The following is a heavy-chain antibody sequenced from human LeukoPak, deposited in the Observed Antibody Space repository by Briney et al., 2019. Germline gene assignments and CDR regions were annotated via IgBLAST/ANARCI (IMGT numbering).Heavy chain of an antibody. CDR2: IKSKTDGGTT. Sequence: RSGGSLRLSCAASGFTFSNAWMSWVRQAPGKGLEWVGRIKSKTDGGTTDYAAPVKGRFTISRGDSKNTLYLQMNSLKTEDTAVYYCTTDVVVAAAIFDYWGQGTLVTVSS. J-gene: IGHJ4*02. CDR3: TTDVVVAAAIFDY. CDR1: GFTFSNAW. V-gene: IGHV3-15*01. D-gene: IGHD2-15*01.